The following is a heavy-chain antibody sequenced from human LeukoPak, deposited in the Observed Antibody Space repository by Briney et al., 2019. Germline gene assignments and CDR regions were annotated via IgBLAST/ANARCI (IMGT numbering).Heavy chain of an antibody. CDR1: GFTFSSYG. CDR3: ARVKGGSWSRFDY. CDR2: ISYDGSNK. V-gene: IGHV3-30*03. Sequence: GGSLRLYCAASGFTFSSYGMHWVRQAPGKGLEWVAVISYDGSNKYYADSVKGRFTISRDNSKNTLYLQMNSLRAEDTAVYYCARVKGGSWSRFDYWGQGTLVTVSS. D-gene: IGHD6-13*01. J-gene: IGHJ4*02.